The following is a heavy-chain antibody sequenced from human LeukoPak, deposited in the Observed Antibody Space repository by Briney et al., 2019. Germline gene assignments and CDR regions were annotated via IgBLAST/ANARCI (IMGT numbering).Heavy chain of an antibody. D-gene: IGHD5-18*01. CDR3: ARDVDTAMVEKNYYYGMDV. CDR2: IYYSGST. V-gene: IGHV4-59*01. Sequence: SETLSLTCTVSGGSISSYYWSWIRQPPGKGLEWIGYIYYSGSTNYNPSLKSRVTISVDTSKNQFSLKLSSVTAADTAVYYCARDVDTAMVEKNYYYGMDVWGKGTTVTVSS. CDR1: GGSISSYY. J-gene: IGHJ6*04.